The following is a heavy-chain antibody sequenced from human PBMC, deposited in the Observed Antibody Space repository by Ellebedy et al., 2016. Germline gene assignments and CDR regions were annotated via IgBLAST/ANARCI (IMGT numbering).Heavy chain of an antibody. V-gene: IGHV4-30-4*01. Sequence: SETLSLXCSVSGGSINSGDYYWSWIRQPPGQGLEGLGYIYYSGTTYYNTSLKSRITISVDTSKNQFSLRLSSVTAADTAVYFCARETDFWSDSSYFDYWGQGILVTISS. CDR3: ARETDFWSDSSYFDY. D-gene: IGHD3-3*01. J-gene: IGHJ4*02. CDR2: IYYSGTT. CDR1: GGSINSGDYY.